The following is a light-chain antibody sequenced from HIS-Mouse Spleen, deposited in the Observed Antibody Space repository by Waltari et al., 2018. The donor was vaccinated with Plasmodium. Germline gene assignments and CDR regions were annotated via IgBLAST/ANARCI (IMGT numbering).Light chain of an antibody. V-gene: IGLV2-23*01. Sequence: QSALTQPASVSGSPGQSITISCTGTSSDVWSYNLVSWYQQHQGKAPKLMIYEGSKRHSGVANRFSVSKSVNTASLRISGLQAEDEADYYCCSYAGSSTWVFGGGTKLTVL. CDR1: SSDVWSYNL. CDR3: CSYAGSSTWV. CDR2: EGS. J-gene: IGLJ3*02.